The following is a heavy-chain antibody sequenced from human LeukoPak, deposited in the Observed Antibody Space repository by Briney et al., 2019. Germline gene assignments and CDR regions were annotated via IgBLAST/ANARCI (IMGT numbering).Heavy chain of an antibody. D-gene: IGHD3-3*01. Sequence: SETLSLTCTVSGGSISSSSYYWGWIRQPPGKGLEWIGSIYYSGSTYYNPSLKSRVTISVDTSKNQFSLKLSSVTAADTAVYYCAAIFGVVTEGYYMDVWGKGTTVIVSS. CDR2: IYYSGST. CDR3: AAIFGVVTEGYYMDV. V-gene: IGHV4-39*01. CDR1: GGSISSSSYY. J-gene: IGHJ6*03.